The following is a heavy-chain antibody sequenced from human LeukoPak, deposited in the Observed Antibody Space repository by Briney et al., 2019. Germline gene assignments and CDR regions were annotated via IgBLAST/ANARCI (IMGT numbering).Heavy chain of an antibody. Sequence: SETLSLTCTVSGGSISSYYWSWIRQPPGKGLEWIGYIYYSGNTNYNPSLKSRLTISVDTSKNQFSLKLKSVPAADTAVYYCASSMTAAGSFYFDYWGQGTLVTVSS. CDR1: GGSISSYY. CDR2: IYYSGNT. D-gene: IGHD6-13*01. CDR3: ASSMTAAGSFYFDY. V-gene: IGHV4-59*01. J-gene: IGHJ4*02.